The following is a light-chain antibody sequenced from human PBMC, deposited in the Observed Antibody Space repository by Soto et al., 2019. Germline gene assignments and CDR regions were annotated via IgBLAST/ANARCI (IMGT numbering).Light chain of an antibody. Sequence: EIVMTQSPATLSVSAGERATLSCRAIEIVSSSLAWYQQKPGQAPRLLIYDASNRATGIPARFSGSGSGTDFTLTISSLEPEDVAVYYCQQRGNRPPWTFGQGTKVDIK. V-gene: IGKV3-11*01. J-gene: IGKJ1*01. CDR3: QQRGNRPPWT. CDR2: DAS. CDR1: EIVSSS.